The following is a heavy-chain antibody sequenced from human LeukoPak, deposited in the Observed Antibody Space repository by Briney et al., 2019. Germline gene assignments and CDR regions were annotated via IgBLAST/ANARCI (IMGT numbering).Heavy chain of an antibody. CDR1: GFTFSSYA. D-gene: IGHD5-24*01. Sequence: GGSLRLSCAASGFTFSSYAMHWVRQAPGKGLEWVAVISYDGSNKYYADSVKGRFTISRDNSKNTLYLQMNSLRAEDTAVYYCARGPVEMATIFQHWGQGTLVTVSS. CDR3: ARGPVEMATIFQH. CDR2: ISYDGSNK. J-gene: IGHJ1*01. V-gene: IGHV3-30-3*01.